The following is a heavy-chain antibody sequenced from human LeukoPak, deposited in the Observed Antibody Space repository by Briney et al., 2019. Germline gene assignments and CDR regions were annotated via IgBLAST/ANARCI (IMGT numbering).Heavy chain of an antibody. V-gene: IGHV1-18*01. J-gene: IGHJ5*02. CDR2: ISAYNGNT. D-gene: IGHD3-22*01. CDR1: GYTFTIYG. CDR3: ARDTYYYDSSGYSGWFDP. Sequence: ASVKVSCKASGYTFTIYGISWVRQAPGQGLEWMGWISAYNGNTNYAQKLQGRVTMTTDTSTSTAYMELRSLRSDDTAVYYCARDTYYYDSSGYSGWFDPWGQGTLVTVSS.